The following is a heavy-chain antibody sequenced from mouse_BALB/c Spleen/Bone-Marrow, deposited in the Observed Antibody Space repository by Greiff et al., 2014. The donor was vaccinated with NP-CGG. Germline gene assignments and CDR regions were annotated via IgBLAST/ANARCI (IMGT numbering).Heavy chain of an antibody. CDR1: GFTFSSYG. CDR3: TRRTGTDYYAMDY. J-gene: IGHJ4*01. Sequence: DVKLQESGGDLVKPGGSLKLSCAASGFTFSSYGMSWVRQTPDKRLEWVATISSGGIYTYYPDSVKGRFTISRDNAKNTLYLQMSSLKSEDTAMYYCTRRTGTDYYAMDYGGQGTSVSVSS. CDR2: ISSGGIYT. V-gene: IGHV5-6*02. D-gene: IGHD4-1*01.